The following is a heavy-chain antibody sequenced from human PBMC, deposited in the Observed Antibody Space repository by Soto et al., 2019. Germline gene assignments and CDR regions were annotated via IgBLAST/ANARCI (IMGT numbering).Heavy chain of an antibody. D-gene: IGHD6-6*01. CDR1: GYTFTSYA. J-gene: IGHJ6*02. Sequence: ASVKVSCKASGYTFTSYAMHWVRQAPGQRLERMGWINAGNGNTKYSQKFQGRVTITRDTSASTAYMELSSLRSEDTAAYYCASSYIAAAPYGMDVWGQGTTVTVSS. CDR2: INAGNGNT. V-gene: IGHV1-3*01. CDR3: ASSYIAAAPYGMDV.